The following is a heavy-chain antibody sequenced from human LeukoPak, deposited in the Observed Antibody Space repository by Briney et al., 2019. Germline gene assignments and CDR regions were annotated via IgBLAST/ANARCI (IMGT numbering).Heavy chain of an antibody. V-gene: IGHV4-59*01. D-gene: IGHD5-24*01. CDR1: GGSISSYY. CDR3: ARDTMRDGYNYGAIDI. J-gene: IGHJ3*02. CDR2: NYYSGGT. Sequence: SETLSLTCTVSGGSISSYYWSWIRQPPGKGLEWIGYNYYSGGTNHKPSLKSRVPISVDTSKNQFSLKLSSVTAADTAVYYCARDTMRDGYNYGAIDIWGQGTMVTVSS.